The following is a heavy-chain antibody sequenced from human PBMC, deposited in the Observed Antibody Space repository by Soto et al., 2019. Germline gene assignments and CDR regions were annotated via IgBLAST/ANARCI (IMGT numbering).Heavy chain of an antibody. D-gene: IGHD5-18*01. CDR2: ISGSGGST. Sequence: GGSLRLSCAASGFTFSSYAMSWVRQAPGKGLEWVSAISGSGGSTYYADSVKGRFTISRDNSKNTLYLQMNSLRAEDTAVYYCAKRGYSYGLNYYGMDVWGQGTTVTVSS. V-gene: IGHV3-23*01. J-gene: IGHJ6*02. CDR3: AKRGYSYGLNYYGMDV. CDR1: GFTFSSYA.